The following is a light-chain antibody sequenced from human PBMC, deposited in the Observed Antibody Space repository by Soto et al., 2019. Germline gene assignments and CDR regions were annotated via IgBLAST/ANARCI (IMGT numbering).Light chain of an antibody. V-gene: IGLV2-14*01. Sequence: QSALTQPASVSGSPGQSITISCTGTSSDVGGYNYVSWYQQYPGKAPKLMIYEVSNRPSGVSNRFSGSKSGNTASLTISGLQAEDEADYYCSSYTSSILVFGGGTKLIVL. J-gene: IGLJ3*02. CDR3: SSYTSSILV. CDR2: EVS. CDR1: SSDVGGYNY.